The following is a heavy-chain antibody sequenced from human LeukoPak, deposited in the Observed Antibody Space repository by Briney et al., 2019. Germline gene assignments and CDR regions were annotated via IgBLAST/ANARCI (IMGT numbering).Heavy chain of an antibody. CDR3: ARGSAQLGAAGLFEY. J-gene: IGHJ4*02. V-gene: IGHV3-53*01. CDR2: LYGGGTT. Sequence: GGSLRLSCAVSGFSLSDYNMYWVRQAPGKGLEWVSVLYGGGTTFYADSVKGRFTISRDNSKNTLYFQMNSLRAEDTAVYYCARGSAQLGAAGLFEYWGQGTLVTVSS. D-gene: IGHD6-13*01. CDR1: GFSLSDYN.